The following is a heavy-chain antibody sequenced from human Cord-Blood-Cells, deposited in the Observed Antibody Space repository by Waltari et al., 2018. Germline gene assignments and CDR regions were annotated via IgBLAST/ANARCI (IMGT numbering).Heavy chain of an antibody. J-gene: IGHJ4*02. D-gene: IGHD3-22*01. V-gene: IGHV4-39*01. CDR3: ASTAPYYYDSSGYYYFDY. CDR2: SYYSGRT. CDR1: GGSISSSSYY. Sequence: QLQLQESGPGLVKPSETLSLTCTVSGGSISSSSYYWGWIRQPPGKGLEWIGSSYYSGRTYYTPSLMSRVTISVDTSKNQFSLKLSSVTAADMAVYYCASTAPYYYDSSGYYYFDYWGQGTLVTVSS.